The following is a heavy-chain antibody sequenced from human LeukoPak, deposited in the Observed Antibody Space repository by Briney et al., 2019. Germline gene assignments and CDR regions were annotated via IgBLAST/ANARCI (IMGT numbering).Heavy chain of an antibody. D-gene: IGHD2-2*01. J-gene: IGHJ6*02. CDR1: GFTFADFA. CDR2: ISSTDYGGTT. V-gene: IGHV3-49*04. Sequence: GGSLRLSCTASGFTFADFALNWVRQAPGRGLEWVGFISSTDYGGTTEYAASVNGRFVISRDDSKSIVYLQMNSLRPEDTAEYYCSRTLYSTKMYGMGVWGQGTAVTVSS. CDR3: SRTLYSTKMYGMGV.